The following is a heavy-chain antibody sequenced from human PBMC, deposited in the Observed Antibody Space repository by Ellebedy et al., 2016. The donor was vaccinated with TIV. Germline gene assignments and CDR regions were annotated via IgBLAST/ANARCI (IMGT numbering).Heavy chain of an antibody. CDR3: ARTDPWQPIDD. Sequence: GESLKISCAASGFIISGDWMSWVRQAPGKGLEWVAHINPDGSAEYYVDSVKGRFTISRDNAKNTLSLQMNSLRAEDTAVYYCARTDPWQPIDDWGQGILVSVSS. J-gene: IGHJ4*02. CDR2: INPDGSAE. V-gene: IGHV3-7*01. D-gene: IGHD2-21*02. CDR1: GFIISGDW.